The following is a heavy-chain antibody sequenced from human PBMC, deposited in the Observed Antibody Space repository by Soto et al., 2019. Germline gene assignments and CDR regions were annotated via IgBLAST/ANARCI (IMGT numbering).Heavy chain of an antibody. Sequence: EVQLLESGGGLVQPGGSLRLSCAASGFTFSSYAMSWVRQTPGKGLEWASTLSGSGGTTYYADSVKGQFTISRDNSKSRLYLRMNCPRAKDTAVYYCVKDHGTYRPNRIDSWGEGTLVTVSS. CDR3: VKDHGTYRPNRIDS. D-gene: IGHD2-8*01. V-gene: IGHV3-23*01. CDR1: GFTFSSYA. J-gene: IGHJ5*01. CDR2: LSGSGGTT.